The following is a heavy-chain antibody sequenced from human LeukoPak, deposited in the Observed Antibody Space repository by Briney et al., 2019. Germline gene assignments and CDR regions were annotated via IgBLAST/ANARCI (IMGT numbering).Heavy chain of an antibody. J-gene: IGHJ4*02. CDR2: IRFDGLRE. Sequence: GGSLRLSCATSGFTSSTYATHWVRQAPGKGLEWVAHIRFDGLRERYADSVRGRVTVSRDNSKNTLFLQMNSLRAEDTAVYYCAKDRQTYASYGYFDYWGQGTLVPVST. D-gene: IGHD2-21*01. CDR1: GFTSSTYA. V-gene: IGHV3-30*02. CDR3: AKDRQTYASYGYFDY.